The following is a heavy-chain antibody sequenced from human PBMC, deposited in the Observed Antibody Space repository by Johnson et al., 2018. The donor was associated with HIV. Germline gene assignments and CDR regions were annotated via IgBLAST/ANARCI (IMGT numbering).Heavy chain of an antibody. Sequence: VLLVESGGGVVQPGRSLRLSCAASGFTFSSYPMHWVRQAPGKGLECVAAITSNGGSTYYANSVKGRFTISRDNSKNTLSLQMNSLRAEDTAVYYCARGRTFLSVFDIWGQGTMVTVSS. CDR2: ITSNGGST. J-gene: IGHJ3*02. CDR3: ARGRTFLSVFDI. CDR1: GFTFSSYP. D-gene: IGHD3-16*01. V-gene: IGHV3-64*01.